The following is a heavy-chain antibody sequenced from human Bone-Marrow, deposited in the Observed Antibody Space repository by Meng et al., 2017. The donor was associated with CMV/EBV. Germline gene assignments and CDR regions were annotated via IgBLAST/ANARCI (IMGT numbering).Heavy chain of an antibody. J-gene: IGHJ6*02. CDR3: ARAPQGRIVVVPAATDGMDV. D-gene: IGHD2-2*01. V-gene: IGHV3-48*03. Sequence: GESLKISCAASRFTFSSYEMNWVRQAPGKGLEWVSYISSGGLTIYYADSVRGRFTISRDNAKNSLYLQMNSLRAEDTALYYCARAPQGRIVVVPAATDGMDVWGQGTTVTVSS. CDR1: RFTFSSYE. CDR2: ISSGGLTI.